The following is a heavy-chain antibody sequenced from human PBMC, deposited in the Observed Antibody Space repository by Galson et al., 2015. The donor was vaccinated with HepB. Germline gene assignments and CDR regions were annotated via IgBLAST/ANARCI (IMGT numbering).Heavy chain of an antibody. CDR1: GFTFSSYA. J-gene: IGHJ1*01. D-gene: IGHD3-3*01. Sequence: SLRLSCAASGFTFSSYAMHWVRQAPGKGLEWVAVISYDGSNKYYADSVKGRFTISRDNSKNTLYLQMNSLRSEDTAVYYCARGYDFWSGPTEYFQHWGQGTLVTVSS. CDR2: ISYDGSNK. CDR3: ARGYDFWSGPTEYFQH. V-gene: IGHV3-30-3*01.